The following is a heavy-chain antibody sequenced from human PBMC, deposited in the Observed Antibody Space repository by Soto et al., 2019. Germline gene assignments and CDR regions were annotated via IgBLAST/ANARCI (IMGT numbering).Heavy chain of an antibody. CDR1: GFTFSSYG. CDR3: AKDWEYWEYYFDY. V-gene: IGHV3-30*18. CDR2: ISHDGSNK. Sequence: QVQLVESGGGVVQPGRSLRLSCAASGFTFSSYGLHWVRQAPGKGLEWVAVISHDGSNKNYGDSVKGRFTISRDNSKNTLHLQMNSLRAEDTAVYYCAKDWEYWEYYFDYWGQGTRVTVSS. D-gene: IGHD1-26*01. J-gene: IGHJ4*02.